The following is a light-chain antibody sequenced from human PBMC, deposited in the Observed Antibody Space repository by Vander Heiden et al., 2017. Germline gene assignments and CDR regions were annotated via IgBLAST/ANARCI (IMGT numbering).Light chain of an antibody. CDR3: AASADSLNERWV. CDR2: RKN. V-gene: IGLV1-44*01. J-gene: IGLJ3*02. CDR1: SSNIGRNT. Sequence: QSVVTQPLSASATPGQRVPISCSGSSSNIGRNTVNWYQQLPGRATKLLIYRKNQRPSGVPDRYSGSKSGTSAALAISGRQYEDEGHYDCAASADSLNERWVFGGGTKLTVL.